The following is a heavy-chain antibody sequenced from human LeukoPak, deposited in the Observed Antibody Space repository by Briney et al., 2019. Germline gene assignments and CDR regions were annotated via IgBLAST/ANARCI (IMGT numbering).Heavy chain of an antibody. D-gene: IGHD3-22*01. Sequence: SETLSLTCAVYGGSFSGYYWSWIRQPPGKGLEWIGEINHSGSTNYNPSLKSRVTISVDTSKNQFSLKLSSVTAADTAVYYCAGAVVITQAAWFDPWGRGTLVTVSS. CDR2: INHSGST. CDR3: AGAVVITQAAWFDP. CDR1: GGSFSGYY. J-gene: IGHJ5*02. V-gene: IGHV4-34*01.